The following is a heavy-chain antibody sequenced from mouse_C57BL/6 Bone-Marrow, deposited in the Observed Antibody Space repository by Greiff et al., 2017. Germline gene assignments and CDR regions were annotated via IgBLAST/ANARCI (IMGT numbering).Heavy chain of an antibody. CDR3: GKEPGRNAMDY. CDR2: IRNKANGYTT. Sequence: EVQGVESGGGLVQPGASLRLSCAASGFTFTDYYMSWVRQPPGKAPEWLALIRNKANGYTTEYTASVKGRFTISRDNSQNILYHQMNTLRAEDSATDYYGKEPGRNAMDYWGQGTSVTVSS. D-gene: IGHD4-1*01. V-gene: IGHV7-4*01. J-gene: IGHJ4*01. CDR1: GFTFTDYY.